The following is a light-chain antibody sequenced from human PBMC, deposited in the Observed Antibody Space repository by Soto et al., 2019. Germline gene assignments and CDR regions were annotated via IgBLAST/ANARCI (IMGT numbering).Light chain of an antibody. V-gene: IGLV1-44*01. J-gene: IGLJ3*02. CDR1: GSNIGSNA. Sequence: QSVLTQPPSTSGTPGQRVTISCSGSGSNIGSNAVNWYQQVPGMAPKLLIDSNNQRPSGVPDRFSGSKSGTSASLATSGLQSEDEADYYCAAWDDSLNGRGVFGGGTKLTVL. CDR2: SNN. CDR3: AAWDDSLNGRGV.